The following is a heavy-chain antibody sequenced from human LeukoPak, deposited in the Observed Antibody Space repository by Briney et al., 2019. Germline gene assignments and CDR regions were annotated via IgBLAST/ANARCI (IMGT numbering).Heavy chain of an antibody. D-gene: IGHD2-15*01. J-gene: IGHJ4*02. V-gene: IGHV3-30*02. CDR3: AKDHRGYCSGHNCYSHD. CDR1: GFTFTNYG. Sequence: HPGGSLRLSCAASGFTFTNYGMPWLRQAPGKGLEWVAFIRYDGNYKFFADSVKGRFAISRDNSNSTVFLQMNSLRAEDTAVYYCAKDHRGYCSGHNCYSHDWGQGTLVTVSS. CDR2: IRYDGNYK.